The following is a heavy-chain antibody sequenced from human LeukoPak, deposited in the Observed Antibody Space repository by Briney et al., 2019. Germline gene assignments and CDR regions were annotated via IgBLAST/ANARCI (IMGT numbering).Heavy chain of an antibody. V-gene: IGHV1-69*13. CDR3: AKPGSSRGIAGRRPTKYYFDY. J-gene: IGHJ4*02. CDR2: IIPIFGTA. Sequence: EASVKVSCKASGGTVSSYVFSWVRQAPGQGLEWMGGIIPIFGTANYAQKLQGRVTITADESTSTAYMELSSLRAEDTAVYYCAKPGSSRGIAGRRPTKYYFDYWGQGTLVTVSS. D-gene: IGHD6-6*01. CDR1: GGTVSSYV.